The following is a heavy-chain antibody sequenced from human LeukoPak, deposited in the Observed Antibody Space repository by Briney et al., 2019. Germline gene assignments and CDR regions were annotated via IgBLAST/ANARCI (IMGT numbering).Heavy chain of an antibody. CDR1: GFTFSDHE. CDR2: ISTNGDVI. V-gene: IGHV3-48*03. CDR3: ARDYYGDDH. J-gene: IGHJ4*02. Sequence: GGSLRLSCAASGFTFSDHEMTWVRQAPGKGLEWISYISTNGDVIYYSDSVKGRFTISRDNAKNSLYLQMNSLRAEDTAVYFCARDYYGDDHWGQGTLVTVS. D-gene: IGHD3-10*01.